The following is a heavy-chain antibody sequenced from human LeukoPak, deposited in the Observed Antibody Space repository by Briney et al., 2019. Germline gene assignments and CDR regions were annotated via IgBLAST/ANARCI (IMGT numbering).Heavy chain of an antibody. CDR3: ATGLWFGELLYFQH. V-gene: IGHV1-69-2*01. D-gene: IGHD3-10*01. Sequence: GASVKVSCEASGYTFTDYYMHWVQQAPGKGLEWMGRVDANDGETIYAEKFQGRVTITADTSTDTAYMELSSLRSEDTAVYYCATGLWFGELLYFQHWGQGTLVTVSS. J-gene: IGHJ1*01. CDR1: GYTFTDYY. CDR2: VDANDGET.